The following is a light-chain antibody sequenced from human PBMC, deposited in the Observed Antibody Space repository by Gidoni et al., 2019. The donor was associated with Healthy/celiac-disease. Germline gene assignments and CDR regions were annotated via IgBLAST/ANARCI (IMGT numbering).Light chain of an antibody. CDR2: DAS. CDR1: QSVSSY. V-gene: IGKV3-11*01. Sequence: EIVLTQSPATLSLSPGERATLSCRASQSVSSYLAWYQQKPGQATRLLIYDASNRATGIPARFSGSGSGADFTLTISSLEPEDFAVYYCQQRSNWPPWTFXPXTKVEIK. CDR3: QQRSNWPPWT. J-gene: IGKJ1*01.